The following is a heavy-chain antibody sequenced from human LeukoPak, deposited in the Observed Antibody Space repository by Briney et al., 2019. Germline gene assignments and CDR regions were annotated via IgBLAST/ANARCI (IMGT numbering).Heavy chain of an antibody. V-gene: IGHV3-23*01. CDR3: ARAGDLVVVPHFDY. CDR2: ISGSGGST. CDR1: GLTFSSYV. J-gene: IGHJ4*02. Sequence: GGSLRLSCAASGLTFSSYVMSWVRQAPGKGLEWVSAISGSGGSTYYADSVKGRFTISRDNARNSLYLQMNSLRAEDTAVYYCARAGDLVVVPHFDYWGQGTLVTVSS. D-gene: IGHD2-2*01.